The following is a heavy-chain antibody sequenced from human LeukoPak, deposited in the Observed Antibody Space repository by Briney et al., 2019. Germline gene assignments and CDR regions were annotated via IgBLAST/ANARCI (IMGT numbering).Heavy chain of an antibody. Sequence: ASVKVSCKASGYTFTSYDINWVRQATGQGLEWMGWMNPNSGNTGYAQKFQGRVTMTRNTSISTAYMELSSLRSEDTAVYYCARSPAGYSSGRQTKFDYWGQGTLVTVSS. V-gene: IGHV1-8*02. CDR1: GYTFTSYD. CDR3: ARSPAGYSSGRQTKFDY. D-gene: IGHD6-19*01. CDR2: MNPNSGNT. J-gene: IGHJ4*02.